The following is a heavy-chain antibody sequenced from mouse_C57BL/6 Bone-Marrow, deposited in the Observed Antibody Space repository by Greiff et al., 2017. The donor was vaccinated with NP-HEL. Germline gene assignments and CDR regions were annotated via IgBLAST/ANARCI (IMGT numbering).Heavy chain of an antibody. V-gene: IGHV14-4*01. CDR1: GFNIKDDY. CDR3: TTGAMDY. Sequence: VQLQQSGAELVRPGASVKLSCTASGFNIKDDYMHWVKQRPEQGLEWIGWIDPENGDTEYAAKFQGKATITADTSSNTAYLQLSSLTSEDTAVYYCTTGAMDYWGQGTSVTVSS. J-gene: IGHJ4*01. CDR2: IDPENGDT.